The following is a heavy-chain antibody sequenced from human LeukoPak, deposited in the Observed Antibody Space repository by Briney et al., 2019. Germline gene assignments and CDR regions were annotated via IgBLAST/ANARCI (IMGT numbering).Heavy chain of an antibody. D-gene: IGHD7-27*01. J-gene: IGHJ1*01. CDR1: GFSIRSSW. Sequence: GGSLRLSCAVSGFSIRSSWMSWVRQTPGKGLEWVADMNEDGSGTYYVDSVKGRFTVSRDNAKNSLYLQMSSLRAEDTAVYYGARDPAWGAIAYWGQGTLVTVSS. CDR2: MNEDGSGT. CDR3: ARDPAWGAIAY. V-gene: IGHV3-7*01.